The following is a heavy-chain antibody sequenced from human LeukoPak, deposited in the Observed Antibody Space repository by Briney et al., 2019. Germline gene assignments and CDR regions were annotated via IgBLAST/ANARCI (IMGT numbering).Heavy chain of an antibody. Sequence: GGSLRLSCGASGFTFSSYWMSWVRQAPGKGLEWVANIKQDGSEKYYVDSVKGRFTISRDNAKNSLYLQMNSLRAEDTAVYYCARDPNYYDSSGYYDYWGQGTLVTVSS. CDR1: GFTFSSYW. V-gene: IGHV3-7*01. CDR2: IKQDGSEK. D-gene: IGHD3-22*01. J-gene: IGHJ4*02. CDR3: ARDPNYYDSSGYYDY.